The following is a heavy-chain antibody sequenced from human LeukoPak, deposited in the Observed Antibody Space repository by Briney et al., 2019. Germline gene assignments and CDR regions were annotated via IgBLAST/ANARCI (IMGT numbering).Heavy chain of an antibody. CDR2: IYWDDDK. Sequence: SGPTLVNPTQTLTLTCTFSGFSLSTSGVGVGWIRQPPGKALEWLALIYWDDDKRYSPSLKSRLTITKDTSKNQVVLTMTNMDPVDTATYYCAHSPTRWYDFWSGYPFFDYWDQGTLVTVSS. CDR3: AHSPTRWYDFWSGYPFFDY. CDR1: GFSLSTSGVG. V-gene: IGHV2-5*02. D-gene: IGHD3-3*01. J-gene: IGHJ4*02.